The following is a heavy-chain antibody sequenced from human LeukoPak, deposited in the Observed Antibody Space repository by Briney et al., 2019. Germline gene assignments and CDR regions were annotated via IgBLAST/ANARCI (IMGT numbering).Heavy chain of an antibody. CDR1: GGSFSGYY. D-gene: IGHD2-2*01. V-gene: IGHV4-34*01. CDR2: INHSGST. Sequence: PSETLSLTCAVYGGSFSGYYWSWIRQPPGKGLEWIGEINHSGSTNYNPSLKSRVTISVDTSKDQFSLKLSSVTAADTAVYYCARGTTAAPFDYWGQGTLVTVSS. J-gene: IGHJ4*02. CDR3: ARGTTAAPFDY.